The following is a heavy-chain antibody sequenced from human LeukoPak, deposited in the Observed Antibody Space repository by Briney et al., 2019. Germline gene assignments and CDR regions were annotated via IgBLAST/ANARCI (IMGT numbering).Heavy chain of an antibody. CDR3: ANERLAVAAPLNY. CDR1: GVTFSSYA. D-gene: IGHD6-19*01. J-gene: IGHJ4*02. CDR2: ISYDGSNR. V-gene: IGHV3-30*01. Sequence: PGGSLTLSCAASGVTFSSYAMHWVRQAPGKGLEWVAVISYDGSNRYYADSVKGRFTISRDNSKNTLYLQMNSLRAEDTAVYYCANERLAVAAPLNYWGQGTLVTVSS.